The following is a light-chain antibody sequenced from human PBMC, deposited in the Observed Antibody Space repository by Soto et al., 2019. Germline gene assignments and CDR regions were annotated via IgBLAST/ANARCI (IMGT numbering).Light chain of an antibody. CDR1: QSVNTN. Sequence: DIQMTQSPSDMSASVGDRVTITCRASQSVNTNLHWYQQKAGQAPKLLIYAASNLQSGVPSRFSGRGSGTDFTLTVESLQPEDFATYYCQQGYSNPWTFGQGTKVDI. J-gene: IGKJ1*01. V-gene: IGKV1-39*01. CDR2: AAS. CDR3: QQGYSNPWT.